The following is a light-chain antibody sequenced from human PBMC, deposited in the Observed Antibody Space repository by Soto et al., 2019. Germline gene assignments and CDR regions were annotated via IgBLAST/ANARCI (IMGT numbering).Light chain of an antibody. Sequence: DIQVTQSPSSLSASVGDRVTITCQASQDITYHFNWYQQKPGKAPKLLIYEASNLEIGVPSRFSGSGSGTDFAFTISSLQPEDIATYYCQQYDNLMYTFGQGTKLEIK. CDR1: QDITYH. J-gene: IGKJ2*01. CDR2: EAS. CDR3: QQYDNLMYT. V-gene: IGKV1-33*01.